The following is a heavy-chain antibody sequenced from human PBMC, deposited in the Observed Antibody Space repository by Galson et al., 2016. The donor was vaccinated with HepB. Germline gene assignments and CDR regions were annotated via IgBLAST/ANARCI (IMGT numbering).Heavy chain of an antibody. CDR1: GFNVSYSY. Sequence: SLRLSCADSGFNVSYSYMTWVRQAPGKGLEWVSIVYSDGNTFYADSVKGRFTISRDNSKNTLYLQMNSLRAEDTAMYYCARDGGYAGSYSVGDAFDIWGQGTMVTVSS. CDR3: ARDGGYAGSYSVGDAFDI. J-gene: IGHJ3*02. CDR2: VYSDGNT. D-gene: IGHD1-26*01. V-gene: IGHV3-53*01.